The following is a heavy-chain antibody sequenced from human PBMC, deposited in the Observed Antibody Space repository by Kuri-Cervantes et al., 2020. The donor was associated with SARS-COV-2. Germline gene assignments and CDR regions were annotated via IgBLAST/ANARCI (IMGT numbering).Heavy chain of an antibody. J-gene: IGHJ6*03. D-gene: IGHD2-21*02. CDR2: SRSKAYGGTK. Sequence: GGPLRLPCTAAGVTFRDYATSGFRQAPGKGLEWVGFSRSKAYGGTKEYAASVKGRFTISRDDSKSIAYLQMNSLKTEYTAEYYCTSVLQRRDPSRDYYYMEVWGKGTTVTVSS. CDR1: GVTFRDYA. V-gene: IGHV3-49*03. CDR3: TSVLQRRDPSRDYYYMEV.